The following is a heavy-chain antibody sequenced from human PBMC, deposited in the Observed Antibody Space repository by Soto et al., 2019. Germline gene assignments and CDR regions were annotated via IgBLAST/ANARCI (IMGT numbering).Heavy chain of an antibody. CDR3: ARNLYGDYEDYYYGMDV. CDR1: GFTFSDYY. CDR2: ISSSGRTI. J-gene: IGHJ6*02. Sequence: GGSLRLSCAASGFTFSDYYMSWIRQAPGKGLEWVSHISSSGRTIYYADSVKGRFTISRDNAKNSLYLQMNSLRAEDTAVYYCARNLYGDYEDYYYGMDVWGQGTTVTVSS. V-gene: IGHV3-11*04. D-gene: IGHD4-17*01.